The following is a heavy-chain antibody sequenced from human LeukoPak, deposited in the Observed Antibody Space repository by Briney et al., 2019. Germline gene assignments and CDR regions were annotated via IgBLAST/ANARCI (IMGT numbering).Heavy chain of an antibody. J-gene: IGHJ4*02. CDR2: ISSSGGST. V-gene: IGHV3-23*01. Sequence: GGSLRLSCAASGFSVSSKYMNWVRQAPGKGLEWVSSISSSGGSTYYADSVRGRFTISRDNSKNTLYLQMNSLRAEDTAIYYCAKDLVTGSLDYWGQGTLVTVSS. D-gene: IGHD3-10*01. CDR3: AKDLVTGSLDY. CDR1: GFSVSSKY.